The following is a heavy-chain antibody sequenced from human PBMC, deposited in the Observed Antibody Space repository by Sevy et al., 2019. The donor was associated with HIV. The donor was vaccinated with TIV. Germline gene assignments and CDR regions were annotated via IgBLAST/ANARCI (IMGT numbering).Heavy chain of an antibody. V-gene: IGHV1-69*13. CDR2: FIPIFGKT. D-gene: IGHD2-2*01. J-gene: IGHJ5*02. CDR3: ARGNQWVQAAIHDWFDP. CDR1: GGIFSNYV. Sequence: ASVKVSCKTSGGIFSNYVMHWVRQAPGQGLEWMGGFIPIFGKTKYAQKFQDRVTLTADESTGTAYLELSSLTSEDTAVYFCARGNQWVQAAIHDWFDPWGQGTLVTVSS.